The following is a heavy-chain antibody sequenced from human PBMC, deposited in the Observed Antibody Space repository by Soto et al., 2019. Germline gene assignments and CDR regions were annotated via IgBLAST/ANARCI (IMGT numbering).Heavy chain of an antibody. CDR1: GDSISSSNYF. J-gene: IGHJ4*02. CDR3: ARGYDWVYFDY. D-gene: IGHD2-8*01. Sequence: SETLSLTCTVSGDSISSSNYFWGWIRQPPGKGLEWIGTIFYSGSTYYNPSLKSRVTISVDTSKNQFSLRLISVTAADTALYYYARGYDWVYFDYWSQGSLVTVSS. CDR2: IFYSGST. V-gene: IGHV4-39*01.